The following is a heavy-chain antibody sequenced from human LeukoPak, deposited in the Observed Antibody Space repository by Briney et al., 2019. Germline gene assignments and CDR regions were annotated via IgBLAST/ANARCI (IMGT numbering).Heavy chain of an antibody. CDR1: GFTFSNAW. Sequence: GGSLRLSCAASGFTFSNAWMSWVRQAPGKGLEWVGRIKSKTDGGTIDYAAPVKGRFTISRDDSKNTLYLQMNSLKTEDTAVYYCTSYDCSGTSCYWIYYDYWGQGTLVTVSS. D-gene: IGHD2-2*01. CDR2: IKSKTDGGTI. J-gene: IGHJ4*02. CDR3: TSYDCSGTSCYWIYYDY. V-gene: IGHV3-15*01.